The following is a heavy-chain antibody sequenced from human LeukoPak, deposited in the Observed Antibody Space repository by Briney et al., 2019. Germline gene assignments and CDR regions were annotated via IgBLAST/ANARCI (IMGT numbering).Heavy chain of an antibody. CDR1: GGSFSGYY. V-gene: IGHV4-34*01. CDR3: ARGNVLMVYAIGYYMDV. D-gene: IGHD2-8*01. CDR2: IYYSGST. Sequence: SETLSLTCAVYGGSFSGYYWSWIRQPPGKGLEWIGSIYYSGSTYYNPSLKSRVTISVDTSKNQFSLKLSSVTAADTAVYYCARGNVLMVYAIGYYMDVWGKGTTVTISS. J-gene: IGHJ6*03.